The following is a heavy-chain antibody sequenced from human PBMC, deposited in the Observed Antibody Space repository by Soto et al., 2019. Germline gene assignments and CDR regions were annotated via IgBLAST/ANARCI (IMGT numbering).Heavy chain of an antibody. V-gene: IGHV3-30*03. J-gene: IGHJ5*01. CDR1: GFTFSSNG. CDR3: ARWVGGSMYDNSGKYDS. D-gene: IGHD3-22*01. Sequence: QVQLVESGGGVVQPGRSLRLTCAASGFTFSSNGMHWVRQAPGKGLEWVALVAYDGSKTYYGDSVRGRFTISRDNSENTLYRQMNRLRAEDTAVYYCARWVGGSMYDNSGKYDSWGQGTLVTVSS. CDR2: VAYDGSKT.